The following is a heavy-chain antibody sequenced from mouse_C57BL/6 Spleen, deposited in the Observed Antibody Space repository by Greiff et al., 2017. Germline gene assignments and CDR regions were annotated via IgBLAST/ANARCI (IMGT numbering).Heavy chain of an antibody. CDR2: ISYDGSN. D-gene: IGHD1-1*01. J-gene: IGHJ3*01. Sequence: EVQLQQSGPGLVKPSQSLSLTCSVTGYSITSGYYWNWIRQFPGNKLEWMGYISYDGSNNYNPSLKNRISITRDTSKNQFFLKLNSVTTEDTATYYCARDYYYGSSYPFAYWGQGTLVTVSA. CDR3: ARDYYYGSSYPFAY. CDR1: GYSITSGYY. V-gene: IGHV3-6*01.